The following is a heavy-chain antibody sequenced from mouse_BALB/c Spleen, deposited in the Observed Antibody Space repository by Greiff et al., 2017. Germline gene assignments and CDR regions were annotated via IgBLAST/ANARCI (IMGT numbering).Heavy chain of an antibody. CDR3: TYRGITTEFAY. D-gene: IGHD2-4*01. CDR2: IRLKSNNYAT. V-gene: IGHV6-6*02. J-gene: IGHJ3*01. Sequence: EVKLMESGGGLVQPGGSMKLSCVASGFTFSNYWMNWVRQYPEKGLEWVAEIRLKSNNYATHYAESVKGRFTISRDDSKSSVYLQMNNLRAEDTGIYYCTYRGITTEFAYWGQGTLVTVSA. CDR1: GFTFSNYW.